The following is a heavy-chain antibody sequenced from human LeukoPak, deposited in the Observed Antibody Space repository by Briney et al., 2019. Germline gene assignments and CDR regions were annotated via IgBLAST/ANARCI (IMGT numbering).Heavy chain of an antibody. Sequence: ASVKVSFMASVHTFTNYGIRWVGQAPGQGLEWMGWINTYNGNTNYAQKLQGRVTMTTDTSTSTAYMDLRSLRSDDTVVYYCARDSSIILGATISLSDYWSQATLVTVSS. J-gene: IGHJ4*02. CDR3: ARDSSIILGATISLSDY. CDR2: INTYNGNT. CDR1: VHTFTNYG. V-gene: IGHV1-18*01. D-gene: IGHD1-26*01.